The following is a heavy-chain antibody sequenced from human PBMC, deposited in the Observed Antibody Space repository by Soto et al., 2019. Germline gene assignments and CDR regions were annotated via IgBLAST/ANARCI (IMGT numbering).Heavy chain of an antibody. CDR2: IYYSGST. CDR1: GGSISSSSYY. D-gene: IGHD4-17*01. CDR3: ARGDYGGNDNWFDP. V-gene: IGHV4-39*01. Sequence: QLQLQESGPGLVKPSETLSLTCTVSGGSISSSSYYWGWIRQPPGKGLEWIGSIYYSGSTYYNPSLKSRVTISVDTSKNQFSLKLSSVTSADTAVYYCARGDYGGNDNWFDPWGQGTLVTVSS. J-gene: IGHJ5*02.